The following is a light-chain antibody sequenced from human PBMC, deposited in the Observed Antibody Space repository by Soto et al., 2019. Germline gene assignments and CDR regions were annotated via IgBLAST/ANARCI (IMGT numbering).Light chain of an antibody. CDR3: QQRSNWPPIT. CDR1: QSVSSY. CDR2: DAS. J-gene: IGKJ5*01. Sequence: EIVLTQSPATRSLSPGERASLSCWASQSVSSYLAWYQQKPGQAPRLLIYDASNRATGIPARFSGSGSGTDFTLTISSLEPEDFAVYYCQQRSNWPPITFGQGTRLEIK. V-gene: IGKV3-11*01.